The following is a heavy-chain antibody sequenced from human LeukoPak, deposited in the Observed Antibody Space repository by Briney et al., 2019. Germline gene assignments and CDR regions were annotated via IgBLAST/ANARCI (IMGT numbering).Heavy chain of an antibody. CDR1: GFSFSSYS. D-gene: IGHD2-21*02. CDR3: AKDIVVVTAGSNAFDI. Sequence: GGSLRLSCAASGFSFSSYSMNWVRQAPGKGLEWVSSITTSSSYIYYADSVKGRFTISRDNAKNSLFLQMNSLRAEDTAVHYCAKDIVVVTAGSNAFDIWGQGIMVTVSS. J-gene: IGHJ3*02. V-gene: IGHV3-21*01. CDR2: ITTSSSYI.